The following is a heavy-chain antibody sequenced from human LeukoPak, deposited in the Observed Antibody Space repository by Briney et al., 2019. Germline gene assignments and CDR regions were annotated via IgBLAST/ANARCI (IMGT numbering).Heavy chain of an antibody. D-gene: IGHD5-18*01. CDR1: GFTVSSNY. CDR3: AREGGYSYGFYYYYYMDV. V-gene: IGHV3-53*01. Sequence: PGGSLRLSCAGSGFTVSSNYMSWVRQAPGRGLEWVSVIHSGGAIYYADSVRGRFTISRDNAKNSLYLQMNSLRAEDTAVYYCAREGGYSYGFYYYYYMDVWGKGTTVTVSS. J-gene: IGHJ6*03. CDR2: IHSGGAI.